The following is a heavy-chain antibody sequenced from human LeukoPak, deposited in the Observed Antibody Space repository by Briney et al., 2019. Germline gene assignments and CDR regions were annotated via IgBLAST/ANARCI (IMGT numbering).Heavy chain of an antibody. V-gene: IGHV3-23*01. J-gene: IGHJ3*02. CDR2: ISGSGGRT. D-gene: IGHD3-22*01. CDR1: GFTFSRYG. CDR3: AKSWNYYDSSGDDALDI. Sequence: GGSLRLSCAASGFTFSRYGMSWVRQAPGKGLEWVSAISGSGGRTYYADSVKGRFTISRDNSKNTLYLQMNSLRVEDTAVYYCAKSWNYYDSSGDDALDIWGQGTMVTVSS.